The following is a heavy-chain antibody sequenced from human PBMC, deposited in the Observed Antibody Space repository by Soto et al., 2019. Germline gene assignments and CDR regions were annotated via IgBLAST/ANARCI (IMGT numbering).Heavy chain of an antibody. V-gene: IGHV3-11*06. Sequence: QVHLVESGGGLVKPGGSLRLSCAASGFTFSDYYMSWIRQAPGKGLEWLSYSSDSGTFTRYADSVKGRISISRDNAKNSLYLQINSLRGEYTAIYYCARSGDNYNLLDYLGQGTPATVSS. CDR1: GFTFSDYY. D-gene: IGHD1-1*01. CDR3: ARSGDNYNLLDY. J-gene: IGHJ4*02. CDR2: SSDSGTFT.